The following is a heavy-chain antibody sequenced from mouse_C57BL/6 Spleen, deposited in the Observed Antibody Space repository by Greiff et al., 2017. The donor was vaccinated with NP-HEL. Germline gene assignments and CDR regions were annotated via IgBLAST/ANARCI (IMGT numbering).Heavy chain of an antibody. V-gene: IGHV1-81*01. CDR3: ARRAYYSNYDWYFDV. J-gene: IGHJ1*03. CDR1: GYTFTSYG. D-gene: IGHD2-5*01. CDR2: IYPRSGNT. Sequence: QVHVKQSGAELARPGASVKLSCKASGYTFTSYGISWVKQRTGQGLEWIGEIYPRSGNTYYNEKFKGKATLTADKSSSTAYMELRSLTFEDSAVYFWARRAYYSNYDWYFDVWGTGTTVTVSS.